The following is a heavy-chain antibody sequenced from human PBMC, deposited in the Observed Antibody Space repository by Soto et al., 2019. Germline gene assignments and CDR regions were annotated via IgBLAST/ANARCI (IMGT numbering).Heavy chain of an antibody. J-gene: IGHJ6*02. Sequence: EVQLVESGGGLVQPGRSLRLSCEASGFKFGDYAMQWVRQAPGKGLEWVSGASWNSEIVGYADSVKGRFTISRDNAKNSLYLEMNSPRTEDTALYYCAKDRGPCSGNKCSSLYYYYGMDVWGQGTTVTVSS. V-gene: IGHV3-9*01. D-gene: IGHD2-15*01. CDR3: AKDRGPCSGNKCSSLYYYYGMDV. CDR2: ASWNSEIV. CDR1: GFKFGDYA.